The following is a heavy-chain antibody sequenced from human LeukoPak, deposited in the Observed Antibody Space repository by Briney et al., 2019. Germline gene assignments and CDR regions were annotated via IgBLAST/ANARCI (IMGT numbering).Heavy chain of an antibody. CDR2: ISYDGSNK. CDR1: GLTFSSYG. Sequence: GRSLRLSCAASGLTFSSYGLHWVRQAPGKGLQCVAVISYDGSNKYYADSVKGRFTVSRDNSKNTLYLQMNSLRAEDTAVYYCAKAAVYGSGSYYKRVYFDYWGRGTLVTVSS. J-gene: IGHJ4*02. V-gene: IGHV3-30*18. D-gene: IGHD3-10*01. CDR3: AKAAVYGSGSYYKRVYFDY.